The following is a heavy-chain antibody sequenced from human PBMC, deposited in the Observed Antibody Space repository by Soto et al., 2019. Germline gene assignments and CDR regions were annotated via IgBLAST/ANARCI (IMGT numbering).Heavy chain of an antibody. CDR1: GFTFSSYS. J-gene: IGHJ6*03. CDR2: ISSSSSYI. D-gene: IGHD6-13*01. CDR3: ARVPPEYSSSWYGTERDYYYYYMDV. V-gene: IGHV3-21*01. Sequence: GGSLRLSCAASGFTFSSYSMNWVRQAPGKGLEWVSSISSSSSYIYYADSVKGRFTISRDNAKNSLYLQMNSLRAEDTAVYYCARVPPEYSSSWYGTERDYYYYYMDVWGKGTTVTVSS.